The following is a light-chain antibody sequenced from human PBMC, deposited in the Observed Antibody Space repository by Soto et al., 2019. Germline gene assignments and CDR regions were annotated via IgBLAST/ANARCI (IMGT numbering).Light chain of an antibody. CDR2: KTS. CDR3: QQYINYFRT. Sequence: IQLTQSPSFLSASVGDRVTITCRASQSIGVWLAWYQQKPGTAPKLLIYKTSTLDSGVPLRFSGSGSGTEFTLTISSLQPDDFATYYCQQYINYFRTFGQGTKVDIK. V-gene: IGKV1-5*03. J-gene: IGKJ1*01. CDR1: QSIGVW.